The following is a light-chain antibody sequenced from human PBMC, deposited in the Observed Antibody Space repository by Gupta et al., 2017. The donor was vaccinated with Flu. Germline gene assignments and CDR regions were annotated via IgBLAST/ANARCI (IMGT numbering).Light chain of an antibody. Sequence: DIQMTQSPSSLSASVGDSVTITCRASQSLNSWVAWFQQKPGKAPKPLTYSTSTLEGGVPSRFSGSGSGTDFALTISSLQPEDFATYYCQQYNSFPPTFGGGTKVEIK. CDR2: STS. J-gene: IGKJ4*01. CDR3: QQYNSFPPT. CDR1: QSLNSW. V-gene: IGKV1D-16*01.